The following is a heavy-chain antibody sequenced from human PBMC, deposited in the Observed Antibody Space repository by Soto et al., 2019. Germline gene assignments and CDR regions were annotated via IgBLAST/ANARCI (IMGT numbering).Heavy chain of an antibody. CDR1: GGSISSYY. CDR2: IYTSGST. CDR3: ASERGDDSSGYYLDY. V-gene: IGHV4-4*07. D-gene: IGHD3-22*01. Sequence: LSLTCTVSGGSISSYYWSWIRQPAGKGLEWIGRIYTSGSTNYNPSLKSRVTMSVDTSKNQFSLKLSSVTAADTAVYYCASERGDDSSGYYLDYWGQGTLVTVSS. J-gene: IGHJ4*02.